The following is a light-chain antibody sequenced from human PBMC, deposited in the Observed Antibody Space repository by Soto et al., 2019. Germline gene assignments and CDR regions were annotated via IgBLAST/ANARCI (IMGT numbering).Light chain of an antibody. CDR1: SSNIGAGYD. CDR2: GNS. CDR3: QSYDSSLSVHVV. V-gene: IGLV1-40*01. Sequence: QSVLTQPPSVSGAPGQRVTISCTGSSSNIGAGYDVHWYQQLPGTAPKLLIYGNSNRPSGVSDRFSGSKSGTSASLAITGLQDEDEADYYCQSYDSSLSVHVVFGGGTKLTV. J-gene: IGLJ2*01.